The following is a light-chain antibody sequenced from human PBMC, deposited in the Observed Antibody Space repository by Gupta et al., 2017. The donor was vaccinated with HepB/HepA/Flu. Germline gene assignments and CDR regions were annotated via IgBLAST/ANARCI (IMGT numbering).Light chain of an antibody. J-gene: IGKJ3*01. CDR1: QDISSW. V-gene: IGKV1-12*02. CDR2: AAS. Sequence: DIQMTHSPSSVSASIGDSVTITCRASQDISSWVAWYQQQPGKAPNLLIFAASSLQSGVSSRFSASGSGTDFTLTITNLQPEDFAIYYCQQSDTFPFTFGPGTRVDI. CDR3: QQSDTFPFT.